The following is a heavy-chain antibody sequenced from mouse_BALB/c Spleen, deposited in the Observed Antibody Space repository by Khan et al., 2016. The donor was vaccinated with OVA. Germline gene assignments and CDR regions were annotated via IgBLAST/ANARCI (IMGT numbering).Heavy chain of an antibody. D-gene: IGHD2-4*01. Sequence: VRLQQSGAELVKPGASVKLSCTASGFTIRDNYIHWVKQRPEQGLERIGRIAPANGNVKYDPNFKGKATITADTSSNTAYLQVSSLTSEDSAVYSYAHASDYPRDFDFWGAGTTLTVSS. CDR3: AHASDYPRDFDF. V-gene: IGHV14-3*02. CDR2: IAPANGNV. CDR1: GFTIRDNY. J-gene: IGHJ1*01.